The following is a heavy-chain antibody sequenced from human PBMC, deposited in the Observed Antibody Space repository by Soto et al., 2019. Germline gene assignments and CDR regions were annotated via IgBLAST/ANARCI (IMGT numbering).Heavy chain of an antibody. Sequence: PGGSLRLSCAASGFTFSSYAMSWVRQAPGKGLEWVSAISGSGGSTYYADSVKGRFTISRDNSKNTLYLQMNSLRAEDTAVYYCAKDRHSWYLAYYYYGMDVWGQGTTVTVSS. D-gene: IGHD6-13*01. CDR3: AKDRHSWYLAYYYYGMDV. CDR1: GFTFSSYA. V-gene: IGHV3-23*01. J-gene: IGHJ6*02. CDR2: ISGSGGST.